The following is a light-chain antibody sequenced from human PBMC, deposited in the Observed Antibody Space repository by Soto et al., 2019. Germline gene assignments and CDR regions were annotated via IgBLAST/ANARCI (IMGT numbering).Light chain of an antibody. CDR1: QSVRTTD. J-gene: IGKJ5*01. CDR3: KQRSNWSIT. Sequence: EIVLTQSPGTLSLSPGERATLSCRASQSVRTTDLAWYQQKPGQAPRVLIYGTYIRATGIPARFSGSGSGTDFTLTIRSLEPEDFAVYYCKQRSNWSITFGQGTRLEIK. V-gene: IGKV3D-20*02. CDR2: GTY.